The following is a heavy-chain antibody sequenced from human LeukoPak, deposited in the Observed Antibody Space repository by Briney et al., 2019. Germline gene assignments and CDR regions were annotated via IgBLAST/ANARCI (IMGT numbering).Heavy chain of an antibody. CDR1: GFTFSGYG. J-gene: IGHJ4*02. CDR3: ARDHDRYCSGVSCSEFDY. Sequence: GGSLRLSCAASGFTFSGYGMHWVRQAPGKGLEWVAFVRYDSSNKYYADSVKGRFTVSRDNSKNMLYLQMNSLRAEDTAVYYCARDHDRYCSGVSCSEFDYWGQGTLVTVSS. V-gene: IGHV3-30*02. CDR2: VRYDSSNK. D-gene: IGHD2-15*01.